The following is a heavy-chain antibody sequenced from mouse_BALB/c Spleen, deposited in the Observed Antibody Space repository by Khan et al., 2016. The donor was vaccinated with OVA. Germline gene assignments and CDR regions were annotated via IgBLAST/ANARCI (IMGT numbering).Heavy chain of an antibody. CDR1: GYTFSSYW. CDR3: ARVNYGSRDYFDY. Sequence: QVQLQQSGAELMKPGASVKISCKATGYTFSSYWLEWVKQRPGHGLEWIGEILPGSGSRNYNEKFKGKATFTADISSKTTYMQLSSLTSEDSAVXDCARVNYGSRDYFDYWGQGTTLTVS. V-gene: IGHV1-9*01. D-gene: IGHD1-1*01. CDR2: ILPGSGSR. J-gene: IGHJ2*01.